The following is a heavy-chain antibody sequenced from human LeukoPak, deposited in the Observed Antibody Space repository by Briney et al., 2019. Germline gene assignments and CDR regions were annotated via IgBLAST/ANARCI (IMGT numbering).Heavy chain of an antibody. CDR3: AKARIAVAVREDLDH. CDR1: GFTFSSYG. CDR2: IRSDGSNK. J-gene: IGHJ4*02. Sequence: GGSLRLSCAASGFTFSSYGMNWVRQAPGKGLEWVAFIRSDGSNKYYGDSVKGRFTISRDNSKNTLYLQMNSLRPEDTAVFYCAKARIAVAVREDLDHWGQGTLVTVSS. D-gene: IGHD6-19*01. V-gene: IGHV3-30*02.